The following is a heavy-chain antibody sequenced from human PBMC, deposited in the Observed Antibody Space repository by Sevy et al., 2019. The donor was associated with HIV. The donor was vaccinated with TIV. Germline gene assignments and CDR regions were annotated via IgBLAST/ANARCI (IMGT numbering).Heavy chain of an antibody. CDR3: AKDFTGVYGMDV. J-gene: IGHJ6*02. CDR2: ISYDGSNK. CDR1: GLTLSSCG. D-gene: IGHD7-27*01. V-gene: IGHV3-30*18. Sequence: GGSLRLSCAASGLTLSSCGMHWARQAPGKGLEWVAVISYDGSNKYYAESVKGRFTISRDTSKNTLYLQMNSLRAEDTDVYYRAKDFTGVYGMDVWGQGTTVTVSS.